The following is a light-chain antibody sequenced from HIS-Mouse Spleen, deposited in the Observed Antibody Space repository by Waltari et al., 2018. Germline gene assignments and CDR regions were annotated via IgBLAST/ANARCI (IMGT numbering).Light chain of an antibody. J-gene: IGLJ3*02. V-gene: IGLV6-57*04. CDR1: SGSIASNY. CDR2: EDN. Sequence: NFMLTQPHSLSESPGKTVTISCTRSSGSIASNYVQWYQQRPGSAPTTVIYEDNQRPSGVPVRFSGSIDSSSNSASLTISGLKTEDEADYYCQSYDSSNLVFGGGTKLTVL. CDR3: QSYDSSNLV.